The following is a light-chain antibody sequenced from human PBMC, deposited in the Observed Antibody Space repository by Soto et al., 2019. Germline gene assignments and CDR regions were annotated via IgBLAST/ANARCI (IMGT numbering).Light chain of an antibody. CDR3: AAWDDSLSGSYV. V-gene: IGLV1-47*01. CDR1: SSNIGSNY. J-gene: IGLJ1*01. Sequence: QSVLTQPPSASGTPGQMVTISCSGSSSNIGSNYVYWYQRLPGTAPKLLIYRNNQRPSGVPDRFSGSKSGTSASLAISGLRSEDEADYYCAAWDDSLSGSYVFGTGTKVTVL. CDR2: RNN.